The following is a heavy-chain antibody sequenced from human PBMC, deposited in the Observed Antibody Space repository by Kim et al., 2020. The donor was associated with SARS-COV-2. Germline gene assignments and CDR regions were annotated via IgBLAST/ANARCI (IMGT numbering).Heavy chain of an antibody. V-gene: IGHV3-23*01. J-gene: IGHJ4*02. Sequence: GGSLRLSCAASGFTFTSYALTWVRQAPGKGLEWVSAISADGIGYFYADSVKGRFTISRDNSRNTLSLQMNSLRVEDTAVYYCGGIQRKDIQAPPPISWGLGTQVTVSS. CDR2: ISADGIGY. CDR1: GFTFTSYA. CDR3: GGIQRKDIQAPPPIS. D-gene: IGHD2-15*01.